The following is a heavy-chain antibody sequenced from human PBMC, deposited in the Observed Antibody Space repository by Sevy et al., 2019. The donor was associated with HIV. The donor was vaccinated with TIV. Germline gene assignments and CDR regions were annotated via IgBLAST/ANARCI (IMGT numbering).Heavy chain of an antibody. D-gene: IGHD3-3*01. CDR2: IKQDGSEK. Sequence: GGSLRLSCAGSGFIFSDYWLSWVRQSPGKGLEWVATIKQDGSEKYYVDSVKGRFAISRDNGRNSVSLEMTGLRVEDTALYYCSREGGGFNWRPYYFDSWGQGTLVTVSS. V-gene: IGHV3-7*01. CDR1: GFIFSDYW. J-gene: IGHJ4*02. CDR3: SREGGGFNWRPYYFDS.